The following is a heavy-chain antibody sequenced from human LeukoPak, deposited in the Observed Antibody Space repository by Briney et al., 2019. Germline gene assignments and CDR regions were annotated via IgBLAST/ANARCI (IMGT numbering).Heavy chain of an antibody. CDR1: GFTFSSYS. J-gene: IGHJ4*02. CDR3: ARDPPGLPLDY. Sequence: GGSLRLSCVVSGFTFSSYSMSWVRQAPGKGLEWVSYISGSSNTIYYADSVKGRFTVSRDNAKNTLYLQMNSLRAEDTAVYYCARDPPGLPLDYWGQGTLVTVSS. V-gene: IGHV3-48*04. CDR2: ISGSSNTI.